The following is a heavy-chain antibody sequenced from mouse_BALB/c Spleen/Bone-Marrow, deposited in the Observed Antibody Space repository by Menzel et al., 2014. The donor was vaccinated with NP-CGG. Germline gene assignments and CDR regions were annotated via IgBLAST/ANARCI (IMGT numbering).Heavy chain of an antibody. CDR2: IDPSDSET. CDR1: GYSFTSYW. Sequence: QVQLQQSGPQLVRPGASVKISCKAPGYSFTSYWMHWVKQRPGQGLEWIGMIDPSDSETRLNQKFKDKATLTVDKSSSTAYMQLSSPTSEDSAVYYCARGDDGYYGDYWGQGTTLTVSS. J-gene: IGHJ2*01. D-gene: IGHD2-3*01. V-gene: IGHV1S127*01. CDR3: ARGDDGYYGDY.